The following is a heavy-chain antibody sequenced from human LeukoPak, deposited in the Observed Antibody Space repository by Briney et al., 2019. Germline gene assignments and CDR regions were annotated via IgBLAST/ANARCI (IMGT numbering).Heavy chain of an antibody. Sequence: PSEAQSLTSAVYGGSFSGYYWSWIRQPPGKGLEWIGEINHSGSANYNPSLKSRVTISVDTSKNQFSLKLSSVTAADTAVYYCARGPYSSSSDWFDPWGQGTLVTVSS. V-gene: IGHV4-34*01. D-gene: IGHD6-6*01. J-gene: IGHJ5*02. CDR1: GGSFSGYY. CDR2: INHSGSA. CDR3: ARGPYSSSSDWFDP.